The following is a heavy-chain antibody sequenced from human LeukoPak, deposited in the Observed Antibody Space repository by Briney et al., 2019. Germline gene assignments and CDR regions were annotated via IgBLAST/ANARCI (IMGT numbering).Heavy chain of an antibody. Sequence: SQTLSLTCTVSGGSISSGGYYWSWIRQHPGKGLEWIGYIYYSGSTYYNPSIKSRVTISVDTSKNQFSLKLSSVTAADTAVYYCARDYGSGSYYDYWGQGTLVTVSS. D-gene: IGHD3-10*01. CDR2: IYYSGST. CDR3: ARDYGSGSYYDY. V-gene: IGHV4-31*03. J-gene: IGHJ4*02. CDR1: GGSISSGGYY.